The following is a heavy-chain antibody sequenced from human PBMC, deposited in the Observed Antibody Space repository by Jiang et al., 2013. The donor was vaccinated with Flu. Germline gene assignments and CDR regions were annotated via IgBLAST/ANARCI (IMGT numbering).Heavy chain of an antibody. CDR2: FYHSGDT. CDR1: GYSISSGYY. V-gene: IGHV4-38-2*02. D-gene: IGHD4-17*01. CDR3: AGLDYGDSPSLGASDY. Sequence: GPGLVKPSETLSLTCTVSGYSISSGYYWGWVRQPPGKGLEWIGSFYHSGDTYYTPSLKSRLTISVDTSKNQFSLKLSSVTAADTAVYYCAGLDYGDSPSLGASDYWGQGTLVTVSS. J-gene: IGHJ4*02.